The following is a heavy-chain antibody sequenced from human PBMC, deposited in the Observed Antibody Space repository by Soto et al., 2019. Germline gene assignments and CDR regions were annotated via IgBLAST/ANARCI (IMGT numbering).Heavy chain of an antibody. D-gene: IGHD3-10*01. CDR1: GGTFSSYA. V-gene: IGHV1-69*13. J-gene: IGHJ6*02. CDR2: IIPIFGTA. Sequence: GASVRVSCKASGGTFSSYAISWVRQAPGQGLEWMGGIIPIFGTANYAQKSQGRVTITADESTSTAYMELSSLRSEDTAVYYCARGLVTMVRGVYALPYGMDVWGQGTTVTV. CDR3: ARGLVTMVRGVYALPYGMDV.